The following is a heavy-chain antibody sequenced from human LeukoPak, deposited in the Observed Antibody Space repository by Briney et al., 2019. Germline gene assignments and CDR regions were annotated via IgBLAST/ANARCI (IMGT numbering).Heavy chain of an antibody. J-gene: IGHJ4*02. CDR3: ARDPGGSYPDY. V-gene: IGHV1-2*02. D-gene: IGHD1-26*01. Sequence: GASVKVSCKASGYTFTSYGISWVRQAPGQGLEWMGWINPNSGGTNYAQKFQGRVTMTRDTSISTAYMELSRLRSDDTAVYYCARDPGGSYPDYWGQGTLVTVSS. CDR2: INPNSGGT. CDR1: GYTFTSYG.